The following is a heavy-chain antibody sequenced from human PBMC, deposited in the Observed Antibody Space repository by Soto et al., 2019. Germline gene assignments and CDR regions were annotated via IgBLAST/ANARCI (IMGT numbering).Heavy chain of an antibody. CDR1: GGSISSGGYS. D-gene: IGHD4-17*01. J-gene: IGHJ3*02. CDR3: ARLDYGDYRGAFDI. CDR2: IYHSGST. Sequence: QLQLQESGSGLVKPSQTLSLTCAVSGGSISSGGYSWSWIRQPPGKGLEWIGYIYHSGSTYYNPSLKGRVTISVDRSMNKFSLKLSSVTAADTAVYYCARLDYGDYRGAFDIWGQGTMVTVSS. V-gene: IGHV4-30-2*01.